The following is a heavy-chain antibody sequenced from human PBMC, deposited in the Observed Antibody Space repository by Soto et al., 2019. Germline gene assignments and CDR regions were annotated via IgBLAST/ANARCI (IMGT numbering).Heavy chain of an antibody. CDR1: GAPITINY. Sequence: SETLSLTCTVSGAPITINYWSWIRQAPGKGLEWIGYIYYSGSTTYNPSLKSRVTMSADTSKDQFPLKLNSVTAADTAVYYCARDAGGHSDHWGPGILVTVSS. CDR2: IYYSGST. V-gene: IGHV4-59*01. J-gene: IGHJ4*02. D-gene: IGHD2-21*01. CDR3: ARDAGGHSDH.